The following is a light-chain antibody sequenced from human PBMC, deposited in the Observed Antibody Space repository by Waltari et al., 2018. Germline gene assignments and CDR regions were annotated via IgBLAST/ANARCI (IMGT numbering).Light chain of an antibody. CDR1: SSVVGGYDS. CDR3: CSYAGSYTWV. J-gene: IGLJ3*02. CDR2: DVT. V-gene: IGLV2-11*01. Sequence: QSALTQPRPVSGSPGQSVAVSCTGTSSVVGGYDSISWYQQHPGKAPKLMIYDVTKRPSGVPDRFSGSKSGNTASLTISGLQAEDEADYYCCSYAGSYTWVFGGGTKLTVL.